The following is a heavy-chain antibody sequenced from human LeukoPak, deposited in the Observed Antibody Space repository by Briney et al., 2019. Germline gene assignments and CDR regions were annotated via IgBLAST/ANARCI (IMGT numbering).Heavy chain of an antibody. V-gene: IGHV4-30-2*01. CDR2: IYHSGST. J-gene: IGHJ3*02. CDR1: GGSISSGGYS. Sequence: PSETLSLTCAVSGGSISSGGYSWSWIRQPPGKGLEWIGYIYHSGSTNYNPSLKSRVTISVDTSKNQFSLKLSSVTAADTAVYYCARGLKRTNRNAFDIWGQGTMVTVSS. CDR3: ARGLKRTNRNAFDI. D-gene: IGHD2-8*01.